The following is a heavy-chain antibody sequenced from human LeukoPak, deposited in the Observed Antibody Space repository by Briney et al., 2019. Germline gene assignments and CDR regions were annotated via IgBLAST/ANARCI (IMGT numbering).Heavy chain of an antibody. J-gene: IGHJ4*02. V-gene: IGHV4-59*01. CDR3: ASLTTQIDY. Sequence: SETLSLTCTVSGGSISSYYWSWIRQPPGKGLEWIGYIYYSGSTNYNPSLKSRVTISVDTSKNQFSLKLSSVTAADTAVYYCASLTTQIDYWGQGTLVTVSS. CDR1: GGSISSYY. D-gene: IGHD3-9*01. CDR2: IYYSGST.